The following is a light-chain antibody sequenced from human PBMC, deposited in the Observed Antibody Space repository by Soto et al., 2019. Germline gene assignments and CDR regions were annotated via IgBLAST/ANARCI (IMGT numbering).Light chain of an antibody. CDR2: DVI. Sequence: QSVLTQPRSVSGSPGQSVTISCTGTSSDVGAYNYVSWYQQEPGKAPKLMIYDVIKRTSGVPDRFSGSKSDNAASLTISGLQAEDEADYYCCSYAGTYTYVFGTGTKLTVL. V-gene: IGLV2-11*01. CDR3: CSYAGTYTYV. J-gene: IGLJ1*01. CDR1: SSDVGAYNY.